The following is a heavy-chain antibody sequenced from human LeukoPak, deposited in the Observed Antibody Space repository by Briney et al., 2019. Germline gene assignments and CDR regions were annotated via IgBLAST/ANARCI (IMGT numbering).Heavy chain of an antibody. CDR2: IYYSGST. V-gene: IGHV4-59*01. J-gene: IGHJ5*02. CDR1: GGSISSYY. Sequence: SETLSLTCTVSGGSISSYYWSWIRQPPGKGLEWIGYIYYSGSTNYNPSLKSRVTISVDTSKSQFSLKLSSVTAADTAVYYCARDGGSLRGYSGYDPWGQGTLVTVSS. D-gene: IGHD5-12*01. CDR3: ARDGGSLRGYSGYDP.